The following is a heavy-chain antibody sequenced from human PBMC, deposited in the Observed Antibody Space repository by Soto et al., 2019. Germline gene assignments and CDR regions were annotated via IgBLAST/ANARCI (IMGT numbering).Heavy chain of an antibody. CDR2: IYYSGST. CDR3: ARHNDNIAAAGMGGALSDY. CDR1: GGSISSSSYY. D-gene: IGHD6-13*01. V-gene: IGHV4-39*01. Sequence: QLQLQESGPGLVKPSETLSLTCTVSGGSISSSSYYWGWIRQPPGKGLEWIGSIYYSGSTYYNPSLKSRVTISVDTSKNQFSLKLSSVTAADTAVYYCARHNDNIAAAGMGGALSDYWGQGTLVTVSS. J-gene: IGHJ4*02.